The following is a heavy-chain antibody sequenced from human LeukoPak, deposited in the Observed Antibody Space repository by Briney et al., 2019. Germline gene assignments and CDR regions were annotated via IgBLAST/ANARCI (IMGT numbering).Heavy chain of an antibody. V-gene: IGHV1-18*04. CDR1: GYTFTGYG. D-gene: IGHD3-10*01. J-gene: IGHJ5*02. CDR2: ISGHNGET. Sequence: ASVKVSCKTSGYTFTGYGVSWVRQAPGQGFEWMAWISGHNGETKYAQRFQGRLTLTTDTPTSTAYMELRSLKSDDTATYYCARDVGLGFYSGSGKYHSWGQGTLVTFSS. CDR3: ARDVGLGFYSGSGKYHS.